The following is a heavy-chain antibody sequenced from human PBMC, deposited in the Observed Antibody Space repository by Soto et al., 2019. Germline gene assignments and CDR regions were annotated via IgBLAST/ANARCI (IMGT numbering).Heavy chain of an antibody. CDR3: ASYNKHYDFWSGCPYYYYGMDV. J-gene: IGHJ6*02. CDR2: IKQDGSEK. CDR1: GFTFSSYW. Sequence: GSLRLSCAASGFTFSSYWMSWVRQAPGKGLEGVANIKQDGSEKYYVDSVKGRFTISRDNAKNSLYLQMNSLRAEDTAVYYCASYNKHYDFWSGCPYYYYGMDVWGQGTTVTVSS. V-gene: IGHV3-7*01. D-gene: IGHD3-3*01.